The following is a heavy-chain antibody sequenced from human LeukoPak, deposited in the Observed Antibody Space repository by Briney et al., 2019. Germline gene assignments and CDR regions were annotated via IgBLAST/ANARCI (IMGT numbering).Heavy chain of an antibody. V-gene: IGHV3-30*18. CDR1: GFTFSSYG. CDR3: AKDHRGGTPRAMVIDY. J-gene: IGHJ4*02. Sequence: PGGSLRLSCAASGFTFSSYGMHWVRQAPGKGLEWVAVISYGGSNKYYADSVKGRFTISRENSKNTLYLQMNSLRAEDTAVYYCAKDHRGGTPRAMVIDYWGQGTLVTVSS. D-gene: IGHD3-10*01. CDR2: ISYGGSNK.